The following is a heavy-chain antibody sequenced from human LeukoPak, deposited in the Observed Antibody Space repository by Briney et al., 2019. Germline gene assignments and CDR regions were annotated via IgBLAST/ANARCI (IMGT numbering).Heavy chain of an antibody. CDR3: AGDSGYSPDN. CDR1: GFTFSSYA. Sequence: GGSLRLSCAASGFTFSSYAMRWVRQAPGKGLVWVSHINSDGSFTTHADSVKGRFTTSKDNDKHTLYLQMYSLRAEDTAVYYCAGDSGYSPDNWGQGTLVTVSS. V-gene: IGHV3-74*01. D-gene: IGHD3-22*01. CDR2: INSDGSFT. J-gene: IGHJ4*02.